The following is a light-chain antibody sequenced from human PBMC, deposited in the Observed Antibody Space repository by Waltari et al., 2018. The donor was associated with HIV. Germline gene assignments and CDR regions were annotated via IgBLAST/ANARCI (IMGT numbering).Light chain of an antibody. J-gene: IGLJ2*01. V-gene: IGLV8-61*01. CDR3: VVYLGSGTWV. CDR2: NTL. CDR1: SGSVSTSYC. Sequence: QTVVTQEPSLSVSPGGTVTLTCGLSSGSVSTSYCPTWPQQTPGQTPRTLIFNTLTRSSGVPDRFSGSILGNQAALTIAGDQADDESDYYCVVYLGSGTWVFGGGTKLTVL.